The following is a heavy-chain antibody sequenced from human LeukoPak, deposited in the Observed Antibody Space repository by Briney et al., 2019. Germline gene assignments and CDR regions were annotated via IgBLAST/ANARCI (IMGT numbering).Heavy chain of an antibody. V-gene: IGHV3-48*01. Sequence: GGSLRLSCAASGFTFSHHNMNWVRQVPGKGLESVSYISSSGNTIYYADSVKGRFTISRDNAHGSLYLQMNSLRAEDTAVYYCARDLSGVTGYTYGRGIDYWGQGTLVTVSS. CDR2: ISSSGNTI. CDR3: ARDLSGVTGYTYGRGIDY. CDR1: GFTFSHHN. D-gene: IGHD5-18*01. J-gene: IGHJ4*02.